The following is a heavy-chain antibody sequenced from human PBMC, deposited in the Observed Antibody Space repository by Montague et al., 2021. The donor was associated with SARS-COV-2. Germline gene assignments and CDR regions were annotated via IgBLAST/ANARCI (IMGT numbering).Heavy chain of an antibody. CDR2: IYYSGST. CDR3: ARDTRITMLVVVNRYGMDV. J-gene: IGHJ6*02. Sequence: TLSLTCTVSGGSISSGGYYWSWIRQHPGKGLEWIGYIYYSGSTYYNPSLKSRVTLSVDTSKNQFSLKLSSVTAADTAVYYCARDTRITMLVVVNRYGMDVWGQGTTVTVSS. CDR1: GGSISSGGYY. V-gene: IGHV4-31*03. D-gene: IGHD3-22*01.